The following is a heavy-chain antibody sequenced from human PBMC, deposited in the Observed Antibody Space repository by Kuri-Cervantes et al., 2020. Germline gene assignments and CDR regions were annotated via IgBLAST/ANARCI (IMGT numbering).Heavy chain of an antibody. Sequence: GGSLRLSCAVSGFTFSSYAMTWVRQAPGKGLEWVSAISGSGGSTYHADSVKGRFTISRDNIKNTLYLQMNSLRAEDTAVYYCARDDCSSTSCYVFYYYYYGMDVWGQGTTVTVSS. CDR1: GFTFSSYA. J-gene: IGHJ6*02. D-gene: IGHD2-2*01. CDR2: ISGSGGST. V-gene: IGHV3-23*01. CDR3: ARDDCSSTSCYVFYYYYYGMDV.